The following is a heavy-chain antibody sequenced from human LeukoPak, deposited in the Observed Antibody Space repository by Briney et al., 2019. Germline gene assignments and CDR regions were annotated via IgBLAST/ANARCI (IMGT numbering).Heavy chain of an antibody. CDR3: ARSIGGDDS. Sequence: GGSLRLSCAASGFSFSYYWMSWVRQAPGKGLVWVSRIHGDGSGTNYADSVKGRFTISRDNAKNMVYLQMNSLRAEDTGVYYCARSIGGDDSWGQGTLVTVSS. CDR2: IHGDGSGT. D-gene: IGHD6-6*01. J-gene: IGHJ5*01. CDR1: GFSFSYYW. V-gene: IGHV3-74*01.